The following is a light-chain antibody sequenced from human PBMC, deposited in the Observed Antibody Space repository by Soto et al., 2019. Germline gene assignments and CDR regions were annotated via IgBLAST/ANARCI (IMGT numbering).Light chain of an antibody. J-gene: IGKJ1*01. CDR1: QSIRSNY. V-gene: IGKV3-20*01. Sequence: EIVLTHSPGTLSLSPCERATLSCRASQSIRSNYVAWYQQKPGQGPRLLIYGASSRATGIPDRFSGSGSGTDFTLIISRLEPEDFAMYYCQQYGSSPRTFGQGTKVDIK. CDR3: QQYGSSPRT. CDR2: GAS.